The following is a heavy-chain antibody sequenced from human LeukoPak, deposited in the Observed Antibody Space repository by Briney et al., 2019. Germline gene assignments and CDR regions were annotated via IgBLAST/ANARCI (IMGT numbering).Heavy chain of an antibody. Sequence: SETLSLTCAVYGGSFSGYYWSWIRQPPGKGLEWIGEINHSGSTNYNPSLKSRVTISVDTSKNQFSLKLSSVTAADTAVYYCARHHYYYDSSGYPSFYMDVWGKGTTVTISS. CDR2: INHSGST. CDR1: GGSFSGYY. CDR3: ARHHYYYDSSGYPSFYMDV. D-gene: IGHD3-22*01. J-gene: IGHJ6*03. V-gene: IGHV4-34*01.